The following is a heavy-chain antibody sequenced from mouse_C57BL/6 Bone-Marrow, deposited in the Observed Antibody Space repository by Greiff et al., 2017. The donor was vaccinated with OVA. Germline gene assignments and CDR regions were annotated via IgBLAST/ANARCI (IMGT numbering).Heavy chain of an antibody. D-gene: IGHD1-1*01. Sequence: VQGVESGAELARPGASVKLSCKASGYTFTSYGISWVKQRTGQGLEWIGEIYPRSGNTYYNEKFKGKATLTADKSSSTAYMELRSLTSEDSAVYFCARTLRSLFAYWGQGTLVTVSA. V-gene: IGHV1-81*01. CDR3: ARTLRSLFAY. CDR2: IYPRSGNT. CDR1: GYTFTSYG. J-gene: IGHJ3*01.